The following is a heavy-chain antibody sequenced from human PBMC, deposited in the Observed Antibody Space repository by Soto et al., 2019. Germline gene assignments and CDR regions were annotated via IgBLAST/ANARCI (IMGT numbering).Heavy chain of an antibody. Sequence: QVQLVESGGGLVKPGGSLRLTCAASEFTFSDYYMSWIRQAPGKGLEWVSYISSSGSTTYYADSVKGRFTISRDNAKNSLYLQMNSLRAEDTAVYYCARPIVVVAPIDYWGQGTLVTVSS. CDR2: ISSSGSTT. J-gene: IGHJ4*02. V-gene: IGHV3-11*01. CDR1: EFTFSDYY. CDR3: ARPIVVVAPIDY. D-gene: IGHD2-15*01.